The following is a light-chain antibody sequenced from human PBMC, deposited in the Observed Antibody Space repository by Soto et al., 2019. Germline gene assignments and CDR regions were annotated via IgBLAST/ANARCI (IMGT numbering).Light chain of an antibody. Sequence: DIQMTQSPSTLSASVGDRVTITCRASQSISNRLAWYQQKPGKAPKLLIYDVSRLESGVPCRFSGSGSGTEFIITISSLQPDDFATYYCQQYNSYPWTFGQGTKVEIK. CDR3: QQYNSYPWT. CDR2: DVS. J-gene: IGKJ1*01. V-gene: IGKV1-5*01. CDR1: QSISNR.